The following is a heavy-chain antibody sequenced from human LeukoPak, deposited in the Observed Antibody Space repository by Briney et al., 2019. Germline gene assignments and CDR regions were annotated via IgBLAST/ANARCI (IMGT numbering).Heavy chain of an antibody. CDR3: AKERGYDYVWGSYEDYFDY. Sequence: GGSLRLSCAASGFTFSSYAMGWVRQAPGKGLEWVSAISGSGGSTYYADSVKGRFTISRDNSKNTLYLQMNSLRAEDTAVYYCAKERGYDYVWGSYEDYFDYWGQGTLVTVSS. V-gene: IGHV3-23*01. J-gene: IGHJ4*02. D-gene: IGHD3-16*01. CDR1: GFTFSSYA. CDR2: ISGSGGST.